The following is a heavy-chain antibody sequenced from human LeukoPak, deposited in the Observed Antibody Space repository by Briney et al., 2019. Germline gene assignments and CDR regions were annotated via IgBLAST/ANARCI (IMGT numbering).Heavy chain of an antibody. J-gene: IGHJ5*02. CDR3: ARSKPYSTVGPFDP. CDR2: IYSGSST. D-gene: IGHD4-11*01. Sequence: PGGSLRLSCAASGFTFSSYAMSWVRQAPGKGLEWVSVIYSGSSTYYADSVKGRFTISRDNSKNTLYLQMNSLRAEDTAVYYCARSKPYSTVGPFDPWGQGTLVTVSS. V-gene: IGHV3-53*01. CDR1: GFTFSSYA.